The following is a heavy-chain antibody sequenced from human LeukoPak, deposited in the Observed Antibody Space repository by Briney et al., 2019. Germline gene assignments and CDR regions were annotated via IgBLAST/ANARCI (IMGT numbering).Heavy chain of an antibody. CDR2: IYYSGST. J-gene: IGHJ5*02. D-gene: IGHD1-14*01. CDR3: AGLIRPGWFDP. CDR1: GASISSSTDY. Sequence: SETLSLTCTVSGASISSSTDYWGWIRQPPGKGLEWIANIYYSGSTYYNPSPKGRVTISVDTSKNQFSLKLSSVTAADTAVYYCAGLIRPGWFDPWGQGTLVTVSS. V-gene: IGHV4-39*01.